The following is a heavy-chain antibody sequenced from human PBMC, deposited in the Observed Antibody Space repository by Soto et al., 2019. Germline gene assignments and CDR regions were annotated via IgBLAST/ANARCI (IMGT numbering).Heavy chain of an antibody. D-gene: IGHD3-3*01. Sequence: TTETLSLTCAVSGGSISSGDYYWSWIRQHPGKGLEWIGYIYYSGRTYYNPSLKSRVTISVDTSKNQFSLKLSSVTAADTAVYYCARWWSGSRQGFDPWGQGTLVTVSS. V-gene: IGHV4-31*11. J-gene: IGHJ5*02. CDR3: ARWWSGSRQGFDP. CDR2: IYYSGRT. CDR1: GGSISSGDYY.